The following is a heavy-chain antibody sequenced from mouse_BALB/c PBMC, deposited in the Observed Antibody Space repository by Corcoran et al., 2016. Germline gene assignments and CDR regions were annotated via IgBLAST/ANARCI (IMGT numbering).Heavy chain of an antibody. CDR1: GYTFSSYW. Sequence: QVQLQQSGAELMKPGASVKISCKATGYTFSSYWIEWVKQRPGHGLEWIGEILPGSGSTNYNEKFKGKATFTADTSSNTAYMQLSSLTSEDSAVYYCAKGEVLRGYYYAMDYWGQGTSVTVSS. J-gene: IGHJ4*01. CDR2: ILPGSGST. D-gene: IGHD1-1*01. V-gene: IGHV1-9*01. CDR3: AKGEVLRGYYYAMDY.